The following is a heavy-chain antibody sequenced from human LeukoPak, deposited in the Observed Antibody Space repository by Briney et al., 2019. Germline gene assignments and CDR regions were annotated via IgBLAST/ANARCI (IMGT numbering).Heavy chain of an antibody. CDR2: INSDGSST. D-gene: IGHD3-10*01. J-gene: IGHJ6*03. V-gene: IGHV3-74*01. CDR1: GFTFSSYW. Sequence: GGSLRLSCAASGFTFSSYWMHWVRQAPGKGLVWVSRINSDGSSTSADSVKGRFTISRDNAKNTLYLQMNSLRAEDTAVYYCARWFGELLHLDYYYYYMDVWGKGTTVTVSS. CDR3: ARWFGELLHLDYYYYYMDV.